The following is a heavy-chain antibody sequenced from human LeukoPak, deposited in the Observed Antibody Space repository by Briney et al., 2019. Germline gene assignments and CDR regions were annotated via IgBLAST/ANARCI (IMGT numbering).Heavy chain of an antibody. Sequence: SETLSRTCAVYGGSFSGYYWSWIRQPPGKGLEWIGYIYTSGSTNYNPSLKSRVTMSLDTSKNHLSLNLSSVTAADTAVYYCARVMAARREDLNWFDPWGQGTLVTVSS. J-gene: IGHJ5*02. CDR1: GGSFSGYY. V-gene: IGHV4-34*11. D-gene: IGHD6-6*01. CDR2: IYTSGST. CDR3: ARVMAARREDLNWFDP.